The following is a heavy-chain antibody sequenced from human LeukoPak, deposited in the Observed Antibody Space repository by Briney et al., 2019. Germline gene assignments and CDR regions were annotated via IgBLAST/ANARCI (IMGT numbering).Heavy chain of an antibody. J-gene: IGHJ4*02. CDR3: ARGSPAVAARPAGDY. CDR2: ISAYNGNT. Sequence: GASVKVSCKASGGTFSSYAISWVRQAPGQGLEWMGWISAYNGNTNYAQKLQGRVTMTTDTSTSTAYMELRSLRSDDTAVYYCARGSPAVAARPAGDYWGQGTLVTVSS. V-gene: IGHV1-18*01. CDR1: GGTFSSYA. D-gene: IGHD6-6*01.